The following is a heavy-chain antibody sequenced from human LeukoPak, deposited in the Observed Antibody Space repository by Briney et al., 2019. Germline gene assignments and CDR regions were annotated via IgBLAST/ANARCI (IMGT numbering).Heavy chain of an antibody. Sequence: GSLRLSCAASGFTFSKYAMSWVRQAPGKGLEWVSVISGSGGTTYYADSVKGRFTISRDNSKNTLYLQMNSLRVEDTAVYYCAKDLEEVVVITLDYWGQGTPVTVSS. V-gene: IGHV3-23*01. CDR1: GFTFSKYA. CDR3: AKDLEEVVVITLDY. CDR2: ISGSGGTT. D-gene: IGHD3-22*01. J-gene: IGHJ4*02.